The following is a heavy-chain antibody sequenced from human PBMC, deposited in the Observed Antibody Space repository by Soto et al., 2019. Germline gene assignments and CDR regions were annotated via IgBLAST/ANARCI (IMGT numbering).Heavy chain of an antibody. CDR1: GGSFSGYY. Sequence: SETLSLTCSVYGGSFSGYYWSWIRQPPGKGLEWIGEINHSGSTNYNPSLKSRVTISVDTSKNQFSLKLSSVTAADTAVYYCARCGVVTYYYYYGMDVWGQGTTVTVSS. D-gene: IGHD3-3*01. J-gene: IGHJ6*02. CDR3: ARCGVVTYYYYYGMDV. V-gene: IGHV4-34*01. CDR2: INHSGST.